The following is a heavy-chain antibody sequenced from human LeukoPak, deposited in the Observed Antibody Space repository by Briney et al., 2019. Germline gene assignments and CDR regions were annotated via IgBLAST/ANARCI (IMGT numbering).Heavy chain of an antibody. V-gene: IGHV4-39*07. J-gene: IGHJ4*02. Sequence: SETLSLTCTVSGGSISSTTYYWAWIRQPPGRGLEWIGSIYKTGSTNYSPSLKSRVFISVDTSNNQFSLKLSSVTAADTAVYYCARVTGYMIEDYFDYWGQGILVTVSS. CDR2: IYKTGST. CDR1: GGSISSTTYY. CDR3: ARVTGYMIEDYFDY. D-gene: IGHD3-9*01.